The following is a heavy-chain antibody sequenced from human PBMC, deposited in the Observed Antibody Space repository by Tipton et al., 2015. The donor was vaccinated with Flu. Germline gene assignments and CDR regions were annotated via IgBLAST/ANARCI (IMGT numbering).Heavy chain of an antibody. Sequence: TLSLTCTVSGGSISSGGYYWSWIRQHPGKGLEWIGRIHSSGSTSYNPSLQSRVTMSVDTAENQFSLRLSSVTAAVTAVYYCARGVTYYYDSGGSTFDYWGQGALVTVSS. V-gene: IGHV4-61*02. CDR3: ARGVTYYYDSGGSTFDY. D-gene: IGHD3-16*01. CDR1: GGSISSGGYY. J-gene: IGHJ4*02. CDR2: IHSSGST.